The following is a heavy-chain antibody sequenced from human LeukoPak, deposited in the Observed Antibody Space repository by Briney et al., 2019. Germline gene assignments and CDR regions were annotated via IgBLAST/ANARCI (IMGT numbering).Heavy chain of an antibody. J-gene: IGHJ4*02. V-gene: IGHV4-39*01. CDR1: GGSISSSSYY. D-gene: IGHD2-21*01. CDR3: ARKLWSYYFDY. CDR2: IYYSGST. Sequence: SETLSPTCTVSGGSISSSSYYWGWIRQPPGKGLEWIGSIYYSGSTYYNPSLKSRVTISIDTSKNQFSLKLNSVTAADTAVYYCARKLWSYYFDYWGQGTLVTVSS.